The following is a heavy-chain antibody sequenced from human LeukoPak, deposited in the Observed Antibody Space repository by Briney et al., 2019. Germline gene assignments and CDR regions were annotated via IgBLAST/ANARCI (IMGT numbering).Heavy chain of an antibody. CDR3: ARAKSGTTWGGTFDI. CDR1: GGSISTYY. V-gene: IGHV4-59*01. D-gene: IGHD1-7*01. Sequence: SETLSLTCTVSGGSISTYYWSWIRQPPRKGLEWIAYINYSGSTNYNPSLKSRVTISVDTSKNQFSLKLSSVTAADTAVYYCARAKSGTTWGGTFDIWGQGTMVTVSS. CDR2: INYSGST. J-gene: IGHJ3*02.